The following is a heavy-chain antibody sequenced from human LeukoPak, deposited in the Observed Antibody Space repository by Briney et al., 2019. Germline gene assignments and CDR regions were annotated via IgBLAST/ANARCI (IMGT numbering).Heavy chain of an antibody. CDR2: ISAYNGNT. CDR3: ARVITMVRGVIPGWFDP. D-gene: IGHD3-10*01. V-gene: IGHV1-18*01. CDR1: GYTFTSYG. Sequence: ASVKVSCKASGYTFTSYGISWVRQAPGQGLEWMGWISAYNGNTNYAQKLQGRVTMTTDTSTSTAYMELRSLRSDDTAVYYCARVITMVRGVIPGWFDPWGQGTLVTVSS. J-gene: IGHJ5*02.